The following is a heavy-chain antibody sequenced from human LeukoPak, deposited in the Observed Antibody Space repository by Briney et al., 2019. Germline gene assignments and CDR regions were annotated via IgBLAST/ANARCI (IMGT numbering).Heavy chain of an antibody. Sequence: SETLSLTCAVYGGSFSGYYWSWIRQPPGKGLEWIGEINHSGSTNYNPSLKSRVTISVDTSKNQFSLKLSSVTAADTAVYYCARGWNYYGSGSYYKRSYNWFDPWGQGTLITVSS. J-gene: IGHJ5*02. CDR2: INHSGST. CDR1: GGSFSGYY. V-gene: IGHV4-34*01. CDR3: ARGWNYYGSGSYYKRSYNWFDP. D-gene: IGHD3-10*01.